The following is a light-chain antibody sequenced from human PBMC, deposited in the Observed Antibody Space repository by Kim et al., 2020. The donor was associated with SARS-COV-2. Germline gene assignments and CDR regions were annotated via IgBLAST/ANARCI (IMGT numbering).Light chain of an antibody. CDR1: SSNIGGET. V-gene: IGLV1-44*01. CDR2: TNK. CDR3: AAWDDSLHAVI. J-gene: IGLJ2*01. Sequence: GQRVTISCSGGSSNIGGETVNWYQQFPGTAPKLLIYTNKQRPSGVPDRISGSKSGTSASLAISGLQSEDEADYYCAAWDDSLHAVIFGGGTKLTVL.